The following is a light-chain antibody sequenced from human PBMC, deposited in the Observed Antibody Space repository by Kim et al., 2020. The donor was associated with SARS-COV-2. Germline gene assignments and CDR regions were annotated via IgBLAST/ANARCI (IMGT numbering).Light chain of an antibody. CDR1: SLRSYY. V-gene: IGLV3-19*01. J-gene: IGLJ2*01. CDR3: NSRDSSGNHLV. CDR2: GKN. Sequence: SSELTQDPAVSVALGQTVRITCQGDSLRSYYASWYQQKPGQAPVLVIYGKNNRPSGIPDRFSGSSSGNTASLTTTGAQAGDEADYYCNSRDSSGNHLVFGGGTQLTDL.